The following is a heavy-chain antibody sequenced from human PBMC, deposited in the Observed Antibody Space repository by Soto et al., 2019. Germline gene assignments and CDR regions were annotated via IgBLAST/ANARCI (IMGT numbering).Heavy chain of an antibody. Sequence: EVQLVESGGGLVQPGRSLRLSCAASGFTFDDYAMHWVRQPPGKGLEWVSSISWISGNLGYADSVKGRFTISRDNAKNSLYLQMNSLRGEDTALYYCAKGASTTVFAFNDYWGQGTLVTVSS. J-gene: IGHJ4*02. CDR1: GFTFDDYA. D-gene: IGHD4-17*01. CDR2: ISWISGNL. V-gene: IGHV3-9*01. CDR3: AKGASTTVFAFNDY.